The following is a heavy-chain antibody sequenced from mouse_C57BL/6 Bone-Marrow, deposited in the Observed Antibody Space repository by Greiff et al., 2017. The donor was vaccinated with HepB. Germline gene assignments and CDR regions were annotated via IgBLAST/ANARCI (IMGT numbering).Heavy chain of an antibody. V-gene: IGHV1-64*01. CDR2: IHPNSGST. J-gene: IGHJ1*03. CDR3: RDGTYFDV. D-gene: IGHD3-3*01. CDR1: GYTFTSYW. Sequence: VQLQQPGAELVKPGASVKLSCKASGYTFTSYWMHWVKQRPGQGLEWIGMIHPNSGSTNYNEKFKSKATLTVDKSSSTAYMTLSSLTSEDSAVYYCRDGTYFDVWGTGTTVTVSS.